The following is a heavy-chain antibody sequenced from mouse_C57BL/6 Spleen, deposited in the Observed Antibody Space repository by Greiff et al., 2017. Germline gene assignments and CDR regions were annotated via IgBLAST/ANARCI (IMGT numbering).Heavy chain of an antibody. Sequence: EVKLMESGGGLVKPGGSLKLSCAASGFTFSDYGMHWVRQAPEKGLEWVAYISSGSSTIYYADTVKGRFTISRDNAKNTLFLQMTSLRSEDTAMYYCARPLGKVYFDVWGTGTTVTVSS. D-gene: IGHD1-3*01. CDR3: ARPLGKVYFDV. CDR2: ISSGSSTI. V-gene: IGHV5-17*01. J-gene: IGHJ1*03. CDR1: GFTFSDYG.